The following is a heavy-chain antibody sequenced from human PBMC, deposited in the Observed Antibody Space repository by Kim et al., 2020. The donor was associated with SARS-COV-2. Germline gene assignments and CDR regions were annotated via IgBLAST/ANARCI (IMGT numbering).Heavy chain of an antibody. CDR2: IYYSGST. D-gene: IGHD3-10*01. Sequence: SETLSLTCTVSGGSISSYYWSWIRQPPGKGLEWIGYIYYSGSTNYNPSLKSRVTISVDTSKNQFSLKLSSVTAADTAVYYCARGYYYGSGSFDAFDIWGQGTMVTVSS. CDR3: ARGYYYGSGSFDAFDI. CDR1: GGSISSYY. J-gene: IGHJ3*02. V-gene: IGHV4-59*13.